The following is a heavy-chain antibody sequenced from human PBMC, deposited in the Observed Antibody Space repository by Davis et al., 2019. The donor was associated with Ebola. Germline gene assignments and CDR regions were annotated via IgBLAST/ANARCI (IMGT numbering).Heavy chain of an antibody. CDR1: GFTFSGSA. CDR3: ARGGGPYYYYGMDV. V-gene: IGHV3-73*01. CDR2: IRSKANSYAT. Sequence: GGSLRLSCAASGFTFSGSAMHWVRQASGKGLEWVGRIRSKANSYATAYAASVKGRFTISRDDSKNTAYLQMNSLRAEDTAVYYCARGGGPYYYYGMDVWGQGTTVTVSS. J-gene: IGHJ6*02.